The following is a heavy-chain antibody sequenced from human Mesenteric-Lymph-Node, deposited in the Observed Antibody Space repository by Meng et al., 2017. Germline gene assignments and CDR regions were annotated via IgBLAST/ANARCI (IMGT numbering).Heavy chain of an antibody. V-gene: IGHV4-31*03. Sequence: VLPLEAGPRLVKPSQTLSLTFPVSGCSISSGGFYWSWIRQHPGKGLEWIGYIYYSGSTYYNPSLRSRVAISIDTSKNQFSLKLTSVTAADTAVYFCARTNYGDYNWFDPWGQGTLVTLSS. CDR3: ARTNYGDYNWFDP. J-gene: IGHJ5*02. CDR1: GCSISSGGFY. CDR2: IYYSGST. D-gene: IGHD4-17*01.